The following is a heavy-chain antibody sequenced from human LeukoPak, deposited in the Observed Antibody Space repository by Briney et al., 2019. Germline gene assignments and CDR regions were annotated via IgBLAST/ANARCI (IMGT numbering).Heavy chain of an antibody. J-gene: IGHJ4*02. Sequence: GGSLRLSCAASGFTFSSYSMNWVRQAPGKGLEWVSFIRSSSSYIYYADSVKGRFTISRDNAKNSLYLQMNSLRAEDTAVYYCARPSIAVAGEFFDYWGQGTLVTVSS. CDR1: GFTFSSYS. CDR2: IRSSSSYI. V-gene: IGHV3-21*01. D-gene: IGHD6-19*01. CDR3: ARPSIAVAGEFFDY.